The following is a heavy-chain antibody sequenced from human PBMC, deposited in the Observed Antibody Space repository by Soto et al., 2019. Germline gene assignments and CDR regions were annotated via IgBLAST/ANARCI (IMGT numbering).Heavy chain of an antibody. V-gene: IGHV4-30-2*01. CDR2: IYHSGST. CDR1: GCSISSGGYS. CDR3: SRWRVGAARQ. J-gene: IGHJ4*02. D-gene: IGHD2-15*01. Sequence: QLQLQESGSGMVKPSQTLSLTCAGSGCSISSGGYSWNWIRQPPGKGLEWIGYIYHSGSTYYYPSRKSGLTISVDMSSHQSSLLLPSVTGADTVVYYCSRWRVGAARQWGEGTLVTVSS.